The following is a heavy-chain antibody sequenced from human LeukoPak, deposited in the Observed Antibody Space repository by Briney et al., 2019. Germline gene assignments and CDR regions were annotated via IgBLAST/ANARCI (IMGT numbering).Heavy chain of an antibody. V-gene: IGHV1-2*02. CDR3: ARGPYYYDSSDYYIGY. CDR1: GYTFTSYY. J-gene: IGHJ4*02. CDR2: INPNSGGT. Sequence: ASVKVSCKASGYTFTSYYMHWVRQAPGQGLEWMGWINPNSGGTKYAQKFQGRVSMTRDTSVSTAYMELSMLRSDDTALYSCARGPYYYDSSDYYIGYWGQGTLVTVSS. D-gene: IGHD3-22*01.